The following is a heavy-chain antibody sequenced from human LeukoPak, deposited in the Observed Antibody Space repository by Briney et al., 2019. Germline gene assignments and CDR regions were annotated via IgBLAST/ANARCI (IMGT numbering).Heavy chain of an antibody. D-gene: IGHD3-10*01. V-gene: IGHV3-30-3*01. CDR1: GFTFSSYA. CDR2: ISYDGSNK. Sequence: PGRSLRLSCAASGFTFSSYAMHWVRQAPGKGLEWVAVISYDGSNKYYADSVKGRFTISRDNSKNTLYLQMNSLRAEDTAVYYCARDLPDAGGAFDIWGQGTMVTVSS. J-gene: IGHJ3*02. CDR3: ARDLPDAGGAFDI.